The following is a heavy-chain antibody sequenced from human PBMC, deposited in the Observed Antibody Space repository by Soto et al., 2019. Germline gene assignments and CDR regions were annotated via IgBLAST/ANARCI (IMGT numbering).Heavy chain of an antibody. CDR1: GYNFFNYD. V-gene: IGHV1-8*02. D-gene: IGHD3-10*01. J-gene: IGHJ4*02. CDR3: AKVSRRGSAIDFDY. CDR2: VNPNNGDT. Sequence: QVQLVQSGAELKKPGASVKVSCKASGYNFFNYDMNWVRQATGQGPEWIGWVNPNNGDTGYGVRFQGRVTLTTDISTTTAYMERTSLRLDDTAIYYCAKVSRRGSAIDFDYWGQGTLITVSS.